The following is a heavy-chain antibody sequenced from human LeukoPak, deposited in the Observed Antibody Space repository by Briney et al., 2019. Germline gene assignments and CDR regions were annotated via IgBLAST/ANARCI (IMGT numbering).Heavy chain of an antibody. D-gene: IGHD3-10*01. J-gene: IGHJ4*02. V-gene: IGHV3-20*04. CDR1: GFTFDDYG. Sequence: PGGNLRLSWAAAGFTFDDYGMSWVRQAPGKGLEWVSGINWNVGRTGYADSVKGRFTISRDNAKNSLYLQMNSLRAEDTALYYCARDRGVGETPPGYWGQGTLVTVSS. CDR2: INWNVGRT. CDR3: ARDRGVGETPPGY.